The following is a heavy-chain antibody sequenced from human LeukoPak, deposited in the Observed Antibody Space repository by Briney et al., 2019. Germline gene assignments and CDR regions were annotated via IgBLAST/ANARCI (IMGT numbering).Heavy chain of an antibody. V-gene: IGHV3-74*01. CDR3: AKDRGGVDY. D-gene: IGHD3-16*01. CDR2: INSDGSST. CDR1: GFTFSSYW. Sequence: QAGGSLRLSCAASGFTFSSYWMHWVRQAPGKGLVWVSRINSDGSSTSYADSVKGRFTISRDNAKNTLYLQMNSLRSEDSALYYCAKDRGGVDYWGQGTLVTVSS. J-gene: IGHJ4*02.